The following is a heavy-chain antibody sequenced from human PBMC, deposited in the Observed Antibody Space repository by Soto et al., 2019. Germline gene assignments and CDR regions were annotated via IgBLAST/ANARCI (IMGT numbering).Heavy chain of an antibody. CDR1: GYTFTSYG. CDR2: ISAYNGNT. D-gene: IGHD3-10*01. CDR3: AREGPYGGNPRYYYGMAV. Sequence: QVQLVQSGAEVKKPGASVKVSCKASGYTFTSYGISWVRQAPGQGLEWMGWISAYNGNTNYAQKREGRVTMTTDTSRRTPYMELRSLRSDDPAVYYCAREGPYGGNPRYYYGMAVGGQGTRVTVPS. V-gene: IGHV1-18*01. J-gene: IGHJ6*02.